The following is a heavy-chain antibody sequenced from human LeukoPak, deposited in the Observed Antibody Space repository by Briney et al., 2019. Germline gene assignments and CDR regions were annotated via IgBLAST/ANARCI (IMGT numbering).Heavy chain of an antibody. CDR3: ARGGRRGVTTIWFDP. CDR1: GYTFTGYY. J-gene: IGHJ5*02. V-gene: IGHV1-2*02. Sequence: ASVKVSCKASGYTFTGYYMHWVRQAPGQGLEWMGWINPNSGGTNYAQKFQGRVTMTRDTSISTAYMELSRLRSDDTAVYYCARGGRRGVTTIWFDPWGQGTLVTVSS. D-gene: IGHD4-11*01. CDR2: INPNSGGT.